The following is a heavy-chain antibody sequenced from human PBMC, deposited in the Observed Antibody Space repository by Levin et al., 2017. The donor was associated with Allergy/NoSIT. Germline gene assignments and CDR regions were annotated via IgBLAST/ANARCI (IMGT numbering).Heavy chain of an antibody. V-gene: IGHV4-39*01. Sequence: SETLSLTCTVSGGSISSSSHYWGWIRQPPGKGLEWIGSMFYVGTTYYNPSLESRVTISVDTSKNQFSLKLSSVTAADTSVYYCARQGSGSYSETYWYFDLWGRGTLVTVSS. CDR3: ARQGSGSYSETYWYFDL. CDR2: MFYVGTT. CDR1: GGSISSSSHY. J-gene: IGHJ2*01. D-gene: IGHD3-10*01.